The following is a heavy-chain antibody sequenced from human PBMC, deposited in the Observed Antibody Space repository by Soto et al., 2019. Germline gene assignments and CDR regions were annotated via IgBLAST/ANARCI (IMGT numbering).Heavy chain of an antibody. Sequence: ASVKVSCKASGYTFTSYDINWVRQATGQGLEWMGWMNPNSGNTGYAQKFQGRVTMTRNTSISTAYMELSSLRSEDTAVYYCARDRGYYYDSSGYKYYYYGMDVWGQGTTVTVSS. CDR2: MNPNSGNT. V-gene: IGHV1-8*01. CDR1: GYTFTSYD. J-gene: IGHJ6*02. D-gene: IGHD3-22*01. CDR3: ARDRGYYYDSSGYKYYYYGMDV.